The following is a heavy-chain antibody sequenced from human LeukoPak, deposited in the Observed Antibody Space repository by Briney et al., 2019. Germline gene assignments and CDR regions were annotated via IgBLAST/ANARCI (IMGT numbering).Heavy chain of an antibody. D-gene: IGHD3-10*01. V-gene: IGHV4-4*02. J-gene: IGHJ4*02. CDR1: GGSISSTHW. Sequence: PSETLSLTCAVSGGSISSTHWWSWVRPPPGKGLEWIGEIYHSGSTNYNPSLKSRVTISVDTSKNQFSLKLSSVTAAGTAVYYCARLKEGIDYWGQGTLVTVSS. CDR2: IYHSGST. CDR3: ARLKEGIDY.